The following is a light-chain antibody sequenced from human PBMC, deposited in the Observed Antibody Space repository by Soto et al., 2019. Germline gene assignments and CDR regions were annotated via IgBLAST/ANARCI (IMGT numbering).Light chain of an antibody. CDR1: QSVSSSY. V-gene: IGKV3D-20*01. CDR3: QQYGSSPWT. Sequence: EIVLTQSPATLSLSPGDRATLSCGASQSVSSSYLAWFQQKPGLAPRLLIYGALSRATGIPDRFSGSGSGTDFTLTISRLEPEDFAMYYCQQYGSSPWTFDQGTKVEIK. CDR2: GAL. J-gene: IGKJ1*01.